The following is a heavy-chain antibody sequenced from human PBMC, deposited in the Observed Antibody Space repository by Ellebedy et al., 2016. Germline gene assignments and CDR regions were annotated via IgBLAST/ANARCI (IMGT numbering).Heavy chain of an antibody. V-gene: IGHV3-30*03. Sequence: GGSLRLSCAASRFTFSSYGMHWVRQAPGKGLEWVAVISYDGSNKYYADSVKGRFTISRDNSKNTLYLQMNSLRAEDTAVYYCARDQMVTGAFDIWGQGTMVTVSS. D-gene: IGHD5-18*01. CDR3: ARDQMVTGAFDI. CDR2: ISYDGSNK. CDR1: RFTFSSYG. J-gene: IGHJ3*02.